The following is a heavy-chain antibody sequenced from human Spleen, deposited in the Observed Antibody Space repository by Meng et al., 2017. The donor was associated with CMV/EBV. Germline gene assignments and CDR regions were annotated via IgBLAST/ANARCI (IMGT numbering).Heavy chain of an antibody. CDR1: GGSISSYY. CDR3: ARSDSSGYPDAFDI. J-gene: IGHJ3*02. V-gene: IGHV4-4*07. Sequence: HVQLQESGPGLGKPSQTLSLTCTVSGGSISSYYWSWIRQPAGKGLEWIGRIYTSGSTNYNPSLKSRVTMSVDTSKNQFSLKLSSVTAADTAVYYCARSDSSGYPDAFDIWGQGTMVTVSS. CDR2: IYTSGST. D-gene: IGHD3-22*01.